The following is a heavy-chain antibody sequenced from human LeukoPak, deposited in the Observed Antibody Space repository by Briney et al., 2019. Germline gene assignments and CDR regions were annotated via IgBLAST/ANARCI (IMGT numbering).Heavy chain of an antibody. J-gene: IGHJ3*02. Sequence: GGSLRLSCAASGFTFSSYSMNWVRQAPGKGLEWVSYISSSGSTIYYADSVKGRFTISRDNAKNSLYLQMNSLRAEDTAVYYCARIMIVVVTDAFDIWGQGTMVTVSS. D-gene: IGHD3-22*01. V-gene: IGHV3-48*04. CDR1: GFTFSSYS. CDR2: ISSSGSTI. CDR3: ARIMIVVVTDAFDI.